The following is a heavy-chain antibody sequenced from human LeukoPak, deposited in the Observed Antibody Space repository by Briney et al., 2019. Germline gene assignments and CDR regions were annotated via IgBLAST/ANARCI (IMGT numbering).Heavy chain of an antibody. CDR2: ISSNGGST. CDR3: VTRQNYYGSGSSFDY. Sequence: GGSLRLSCSASGFTFSSYAMHWVRQAPGKGLEYVSAISSNGGSTYYANSVKGRFTISRDNSKNTLYLQMSRLRAEDTAVYYCVTRQNYYGSGSSFDYWGQGTLVTVSS. CDR1: GFTFSSYA. D-gene: IGHD3-10*01. V-gene: IGHV3-64D*06. J-gene: IGHJ4*02.